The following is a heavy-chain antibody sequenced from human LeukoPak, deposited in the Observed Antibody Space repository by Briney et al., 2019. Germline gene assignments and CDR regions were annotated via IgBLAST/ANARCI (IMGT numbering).Heavy chain of an antibody. Sequence: GGSLRLSCTASGFTFGDYAMSWVRQAPGKGLEWVGFIRSKAYGGTTEYAASVKGRFTISRDDSKSIAYLQMNSLKTEDTAVYYCTRVAYYYGSGSLIGDNWFDPWGQGTLVTVSS. CDR3: TRVAYYYGSGSLIGDNWFDP. CDR2: IRSKAYGGTT. CDR1: GFTFGDYA. V-gene: IGHV3-49*04. D-gene: IGHD3-10*01. J-gene: IGHJ5*02.